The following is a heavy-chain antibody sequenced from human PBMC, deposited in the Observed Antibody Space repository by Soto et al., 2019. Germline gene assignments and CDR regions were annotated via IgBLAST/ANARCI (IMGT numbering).Heavy chain of an antibody. D-gene: IGHD6-19*01. J-gene: IGHJ5*02. CDR3: ARGRIIVAGGFDP. CDR1: GYTFTSYA. CDR2: MNPSTGNT. V-gene: IGHV1-8*01. Sequence: QVQLVQSGAEVKKPGASVKVSCKASGYTFTSYAIIWVRQATGQGLEWMGWMNPSTGNTDSAEKFQGRLTMTRNTSISTVYMELSSLSFEDTAVYYCARGRIIVAGGFDPWGQGTLLTVSS.